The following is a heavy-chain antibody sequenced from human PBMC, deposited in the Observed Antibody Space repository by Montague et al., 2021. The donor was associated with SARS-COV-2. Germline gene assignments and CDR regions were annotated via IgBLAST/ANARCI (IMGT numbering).Heavy chain of an antibody. Sequence: SETLSLTCAVYGGSFGDDHWSWIRQPPGKGLEWIGDIKQSGSTNYNPSLKSRVTISVDTSKNKFSLKLTSVTAADTAVYFCARGHLSVSMIVVVFTSASYYCDYWGRGAQVTVSS. CDR3: ARGHLSVSMIVVVFTSASYYCDY. V-gene: IGHV4-34*01. CDR1: GGSFGDDH. J-gene: IGHJ4*02. CDR2: IKQSGST. D-gene: IGHD3-22*01.